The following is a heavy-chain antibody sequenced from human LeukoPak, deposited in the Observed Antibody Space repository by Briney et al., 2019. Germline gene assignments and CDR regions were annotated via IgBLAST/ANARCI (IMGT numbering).Heavy chain of an antibody. J-gene: IGHJ4*02. Sequence: SETLSLTCTVSGGSTSSYYWSWIRQPPGKGLEWIGYIYYSGSTNYNPSLKSRVTISVDTSKNQFSLKLSSVTAADTAVYYCARDLRVKGHSYAGSYFDYWGQGTLVTVSS. CDR3: ARDLRVKGHSYAGSYFDY. CDR1: GGSTSSYY. D-gene: IGHD5-18*01. V-gene: IGHV4-59*01. CDR2: IYYSGST.